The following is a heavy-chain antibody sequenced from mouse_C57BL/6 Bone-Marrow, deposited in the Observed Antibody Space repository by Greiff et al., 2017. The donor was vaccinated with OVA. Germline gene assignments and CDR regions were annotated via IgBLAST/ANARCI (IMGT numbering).Heavy chain of an antibody. J-gene: IGHJ3*01. CDR1: GFTFSDYG. Sequence: EVKVVESGGGLVKPGGSLKLSCAASGFTFSDYGMHWVRQAPEKGLEWVAYISSGSSTIYYADTVKGRFTISRDNAKNTLFLQMTSLRSEDTAMYYCARPGTLAWFAYWGQGTLVTVSA. CDR3: ARPGTLAWFAY. CDR2: ISSGSSTI. D-gene: IGHD4-1*01. V-gene: IGHV5-17*01.